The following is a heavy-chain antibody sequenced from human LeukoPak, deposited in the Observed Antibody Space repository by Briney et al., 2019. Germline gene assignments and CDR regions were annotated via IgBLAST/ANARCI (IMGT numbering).Heavy chain of an antibody. V-gene: IGHV5-51*01. CDR2: IYPADSDT. CDR3: ARGGSHFEY. Sequence: YWIGWVRQMPGKGLEWMGIIYPADSDTRYSPSFQGHVTISADKSISTAYLQRTSLKASDSAIYYCARGGSHFEYWGQGTLVTVSS. D-gene: IGHD3-16*01. CDR1: YW. J-gene: IGHJ4*02.